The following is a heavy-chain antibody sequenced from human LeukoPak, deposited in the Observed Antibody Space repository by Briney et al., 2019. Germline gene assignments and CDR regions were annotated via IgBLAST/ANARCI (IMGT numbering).Heavy chain of an antibody. CDR2: ISSSGSTI. CDR1: GFTFSDYY. Sequence: GGSLRLSCAASGFTFSDYYMSWIRQAPGKGLEWVSYISSSGSTIYYADSVKDRFTISRDNAKNSLYLQMNSLRAEDTAVYYCARVPPTRVWGSYRQFDPWGQGTLVTVSS. J-gene: IGHJ5*02. V-gene: IGHV3-11*04. CDR3: ARVPPTRVWGSYRQFDP. D-gene: IGHD3-16*02.